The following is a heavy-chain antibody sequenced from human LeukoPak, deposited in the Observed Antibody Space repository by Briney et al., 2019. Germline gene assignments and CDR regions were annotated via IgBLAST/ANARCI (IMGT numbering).Heavy chain of an antibody. CDR2: ISGSGGST. Sequence: PGGSLRLSCAASGFTFSSYAMRWVRQAPGKGLEWVSAISGSGGSTYYADSVKGRFTISRDNSKNTLYLQMNSLRAEDTAVYYCAKLYDSSGYYYFDYWGQGTLVTVSS. CDR3: AKLYDSSGYYYFDY. V-gene: IGHV3-23*01. CDR1: GFTFSSYA. J-gene: IGHJ4*02. D-gene: IGHD3-22*01.